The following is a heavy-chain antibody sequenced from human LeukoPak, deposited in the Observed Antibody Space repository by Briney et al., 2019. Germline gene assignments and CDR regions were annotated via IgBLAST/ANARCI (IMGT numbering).Heavy chain of an antibody. J-gene: IGHJ6*04. D-gene: IGHD3-10*01. CDR2: INAGNGNT. CDR1: GYTFTIYA. V-gene: IGHV1-3*01. CDR3: ARARTMVRGVIITGYYYGMDV. Sequence: ASVKVSCKASGYTFTIYAMHWVRQAPVQRLEWMGWINAGNGNTKYSQKFQGRVTITRDTSASTAYMELSSLRSEDTAVYYCARARTMVRGVIITGYYYGMDVWGKGTTVTVSS.